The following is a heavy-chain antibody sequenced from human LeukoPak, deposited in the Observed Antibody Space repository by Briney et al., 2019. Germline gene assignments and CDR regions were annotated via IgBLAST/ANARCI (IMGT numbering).Heavy chain of an antibody. V-gene: IGHV1-8*01. D-gene: IGHD5-12*01. CDR2: MSPNSGNT. Sequence: ASVKGSCKASGYTFTSYDINWLRQATGQGLEWMGWMSPNSGNTGYAQKFQGRVTMTRNTSMSTAYMELSSLRSEDTAVYYCAIRTPVDIVATLGERVKKGLDYWGQGTLVTVSS. J-gene: IGHJ4*02. CDR1: GYTFTSYD. CDR3: AIRTPVDIVATLGERVKKGLDY.